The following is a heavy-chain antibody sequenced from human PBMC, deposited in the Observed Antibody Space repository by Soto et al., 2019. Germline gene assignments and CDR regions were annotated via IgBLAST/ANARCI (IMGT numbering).Heavy chain of an antibody. CDR3: ARDRRLGGFDY. CDR2: IYYSGST. Sequence: QVQLQESGPGLVKPSQTLSLTCTVSGGSISSGGYYWSWIRQHPGKGLEWIGYIYYSGSTYYNPSLKSRVTISVDTSKNEFSLKLSCVTAADTAVYYCARDRRLGGFDYWGQGTLVTVSS. J-gene: IGHJ4*02. V-gene: IGHV4-31*03. D-gene: IGHD3-16*01. CDR1: GGSISSGGYY.